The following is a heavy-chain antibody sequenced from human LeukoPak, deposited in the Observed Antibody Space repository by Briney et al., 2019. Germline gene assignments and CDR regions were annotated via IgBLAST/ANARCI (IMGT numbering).Heavy chain of an antibody. D-gene: IGHD3/OR15-3a*01. J-gene: IGHJ4*02. V-gene: IGHV4-39*01. CDR3: ARAQGNGLIDF. CDR1: GGSISSTSYY. Sequence: SETLSLTCTVSGGSISSTSYYWGWIRQPPGKGLEWIGSIYYSGSTYYNPSLKSRVTISLDTSRNQFSLRLSSVTAADTADYYCARAQGNGLIDFWGQGTLVTVSS. CDR2: IYYSGST.